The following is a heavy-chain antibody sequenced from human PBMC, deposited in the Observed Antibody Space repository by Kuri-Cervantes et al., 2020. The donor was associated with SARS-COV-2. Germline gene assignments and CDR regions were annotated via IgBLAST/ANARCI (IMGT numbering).Heavy chain of an antibody. CDR2: IYSSGST. Sequence: SETLSLTCTVSGGSVSSSSNYWGWIRQPPGKGLEWIGSIYSSGSTYYSPSLKSRVTISVDTSKNQFSLKLSSVTAADTAVYYCARALGYWGQGTLVTVSS. J-gene: IGHJ4*02. CDR1: GGSVSSSSNY. V-gene: IGHV4-39*07. CDR3: ARALGY. D-gene: IGHD7-27*01.